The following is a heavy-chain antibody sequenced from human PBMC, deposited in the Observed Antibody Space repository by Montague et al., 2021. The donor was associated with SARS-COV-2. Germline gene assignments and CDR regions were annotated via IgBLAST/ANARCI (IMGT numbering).Heavy chain of an antibody. CDR2: IYYTGGT. D-gene: IGHD5-24*01. CDR3: ARDWAVLTRDGYNYGWSDP. CDR1: GGSISGYC. J-gene: IGHJ5*02. V-gene: IGHV4-59*01. Sequence: SETQSLTCSVSGGSISGYCWSWIRQSPGKGLEWVGYIYYTGGTNYNPSLESRVTISLGTSKNQFSLRLSSVTPADTAVYYCARDWAVLTRDGYNYGWSDPWGPGTLVTVSS.